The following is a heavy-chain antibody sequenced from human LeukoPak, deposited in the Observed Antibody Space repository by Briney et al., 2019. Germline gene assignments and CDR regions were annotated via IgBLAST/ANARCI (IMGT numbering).Heavy chain of an antibody. CDR2: ISGSGGST. V-gene: IGHV3-23*01. CDR3: AKGTTGTVYYYYMDV. Sequence: GGSLRLSCAASGFTFSGYAMSWVRQAPGKGLEWVSAISGSGGSTYHADSVKGRFTISRDNSKNTLYLQMNSLRAEDTAVYYCAKGTTGTVYYYYMDVWGKGTTVTVSS. D-gene: IGHD1-1*01. J-gene: IGHJ6*03. CDR1: GFTFSGYA.